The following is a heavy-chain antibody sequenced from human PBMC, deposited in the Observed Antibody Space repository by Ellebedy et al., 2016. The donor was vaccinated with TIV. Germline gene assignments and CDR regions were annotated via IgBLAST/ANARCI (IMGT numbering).Heavy chain of an antibody. Sequence: AASVKVSCKASGYTFTGYYIHWVRQAPGQGLEWMAWINPNNGDTAFSQSLQGRVTLTTDTSISTADMELSSLTSYDTAVYYCVRDLTNPLKGDYWGQGTLVTVSS. CDR2: INPNNGDT. CDR3: VRDLTNPLKGDY. D-gene: IGHD1-14*01. V-gene: IGHV1-2*02. J-gene: IGHJ4*02. CDR1: GYTFTGYY.